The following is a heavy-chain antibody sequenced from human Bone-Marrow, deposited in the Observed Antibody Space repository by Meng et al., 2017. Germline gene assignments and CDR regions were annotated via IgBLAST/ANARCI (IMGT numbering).Heavy chain of an antibody. Sequence: GESLKISCAASGFTFSSYGMHWVRQAPGKGLEWVAVIWYDGSKKYYADSVKGRFTISRDNSKNTLYLQMNSLRAEDTAVYYCARDRYCSGGSCYSPAYYYYYGMDVWGQGTTVTVSS. J-gene: IGHJ6*02. V-gene: IGHV3-33*01. CDR2: IWYDGSKK. CDR1: GFTFSSYG. CDR3: ARDRYCSGGSCYSPAYYYYYGMDV. D-gene: IGHD2-15*01.